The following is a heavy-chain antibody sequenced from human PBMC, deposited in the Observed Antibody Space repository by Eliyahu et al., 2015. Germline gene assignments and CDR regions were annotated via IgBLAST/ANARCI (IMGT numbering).Heavy chain of an antibody. CDR1: GFPFSSXX. J-gene: IGHJ6*02. Sequence: EVQLVEPGGGLVQPGGSLRLXCAASGFPFSSXXMSWVRQAPGKGLEWVANIKQDGSEKYYVDSVKGRFTISRDNAKNSLYLQMNSLRAEDTAVYYCARDSLEWLLYDYYYYGMDVWGQGTTVTVSS. D-gene: IGHD3-3*01. V-gene: IGHV3-7*01. CDR2: IKQDGSEK. CDR3: ARDSLEWLLYDYYYYGMDV.